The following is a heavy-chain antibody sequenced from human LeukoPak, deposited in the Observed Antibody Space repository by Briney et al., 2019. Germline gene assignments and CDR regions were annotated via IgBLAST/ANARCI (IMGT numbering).Heavy chain of an antibody. CDR3: AGPGIAAAGKGLDY. V-gene: IGHV4-39*01. CDR2: IYYSGST. CDR1: GGSIRSSSYY. Sequence: SETLSLTCTVSGGSIRSSSYYWGWIRQPPGKGLEWIGSIYYSGSTYYNPSLKSRVTISVDTSKNQFSLKLSSVTAADTAVYYCAGPGIAAAGKGLDYWGQGTLVTVSS. D-gene: IGHD6-13*01. J-gene: IGHJ4*02.